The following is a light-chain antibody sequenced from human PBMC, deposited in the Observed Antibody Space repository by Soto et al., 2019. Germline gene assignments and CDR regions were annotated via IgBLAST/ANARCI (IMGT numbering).Light chain of an antibody. CDR1: QSINGNY. Sequence: EIVLTQSPGTLSLSPGDRATLSCRASQSINGNYLHWYQQKPGQAPRLLIFGTSSRATGIPDRFIGGGSGTDFTLTISRLEPEDFAVYYCQQRDSWPSTFGGVTKVDVK. V-gene: IGKV3D-20*02. CDR3: QQRDSWPST. CDR2: GTS. J-gene: IGKJ4*01.